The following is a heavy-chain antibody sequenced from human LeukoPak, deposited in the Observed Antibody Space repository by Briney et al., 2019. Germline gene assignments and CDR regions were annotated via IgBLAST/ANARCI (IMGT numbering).Heavy chain of an antibody. CDR3: ARDPGDGMDI. J-gene: IGHJ6*02. V-gene: IGHV3-21*01. Sequence: GGSLRLSCAASGFTFSSYSMNWVRQAPGKGLEWVSTISSSSSYIYYADSVKGRFTISRDNAKNSLYLQMNSLRAEDTAVYYCARDPGDGMDIWGQGTTVTVSS. CDR2: ISSSSSYI. CDR1: GFTFSSYS.